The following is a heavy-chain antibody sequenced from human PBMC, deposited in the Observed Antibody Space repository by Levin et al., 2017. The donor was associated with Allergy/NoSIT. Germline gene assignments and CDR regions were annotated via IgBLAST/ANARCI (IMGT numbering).Heavy chain of an antibody. CDR3: ARAGLLGVRGVTEYNWFDP. V-gene: IGHV3-21*01. Sequence: GESLKISCAASGFTFSSYSMNWVRQAPGKGLEWVSSISSSSSYIYYADSVKGRFTISRDNAKNSLYLQMNSLRAEDTAVYYCARAGLLGVRGVTEYNWFDPWGQGTLVTVSS. D-gene: IGHD3-10*01. CDR1: GFTFSSYS. CDR2: ISSSSSYI. J-gene: IGHJ5*02.